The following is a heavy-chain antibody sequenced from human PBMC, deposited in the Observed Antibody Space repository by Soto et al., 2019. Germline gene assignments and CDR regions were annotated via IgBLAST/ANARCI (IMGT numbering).Heavy chain of an antibody. D-gene: IGHD3-10*01. CDR3: ARDPYYGSGSYYYFDY. CDR2: IWYDGSSK. V-gene: IGHV3-33*01. CDR1: GFTFSSYG. Sequence: QVQLVESGGGVVQPGRSLRLSCAASGFTFSSYGMHWVRQAPGKGLEWVAVIWYDGSSKYYADSVKGRFTISRDNSKKMLYLQMNSLRAEDTAVYYCARDPYYGSGSYYYFDYWGQGTLVTVSS. J-gene: IGHJ4*02.